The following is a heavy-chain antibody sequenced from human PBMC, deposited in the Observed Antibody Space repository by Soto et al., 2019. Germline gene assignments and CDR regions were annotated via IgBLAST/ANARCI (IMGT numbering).Heavy chain of an antibody. CDR3: ARVDSGSSVYYGMDV. Sequence: PSETLSLTCTVYGGSISSDCWSRIRQPTGKGLEWIGYIYYSGSTNYNPSLKSRVTISVDTSKNQFSLKLSSVTAADTAVYYCARVDSGSSVYYGMDVWGQGTTVT. V-gene: IGHV4-59*01. J-gene: IGHJ6*02. D-gene: IGHD3-10*01. CDR1: GGSISSDC. CDR2: IYYSGST.